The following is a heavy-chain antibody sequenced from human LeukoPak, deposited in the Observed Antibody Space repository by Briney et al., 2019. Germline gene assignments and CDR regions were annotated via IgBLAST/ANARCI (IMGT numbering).Heavy chain of an antibody. Sequence: DSVKVSCEASGYTFISYGISWVRQAPGQGLEWMGWTSGDNVNTYYAQKFLGRVTMTTDTSTTTAYMELRGLRSDDTAVYYCARDWEWRARRDLFDPWGQGTRVTVSS. CDR2: TSGDNVNT. D-gene: IGHD3-3*01. CDR1: GYTFISYG. CDR3: ARDWEWRARRDLFDP. V-gene: IGHV1-18*01. J-gene: IGHJ5*02.